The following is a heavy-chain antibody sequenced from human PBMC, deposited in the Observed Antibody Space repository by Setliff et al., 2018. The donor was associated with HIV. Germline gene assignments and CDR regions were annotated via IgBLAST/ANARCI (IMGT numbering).Heavy chain of an antibody. CDR3: AKVDTAMVVHYYDSSGYLRPLDS. V-gene: IGHV3-23*01. D-gene: IGHD3-22*01. Sequence: PGGSLRLSCAASGFTFTFSTYTMNWVRQAPGKGLEWVSAISGSGGSTYYADSVKGRFTISRDNSKNTLYLQMNSLRAEDTAVYYCAKVDTAMVVHYYDSSGYLRPLDSWGQGTLVTVSS. CDR2: ISGSGGST. J-gene: IGHJ4*02. CDR1: GFTFTFSTYT.